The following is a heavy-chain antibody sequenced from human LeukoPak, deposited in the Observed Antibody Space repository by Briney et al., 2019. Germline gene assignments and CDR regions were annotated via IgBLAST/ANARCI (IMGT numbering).Heavy chain of an antibody. CDR3: ARQVGYDLDY. CDR2: IYPADSDI. J-gene: IGHJ4*02. CDR1: GYSINNYW. V-gene: IGHV5-51*01. Sequence: GESLKISCKGSGYSINNYWIGWVRQMPGKGLEWMGIIYPADSDIRYSPSFQGQVTISADKSISTAYLQWSSLKASDTAMYYCARQVGYDLDYWGQGTLVTVSS. D-gene: IGHD5-12*01.